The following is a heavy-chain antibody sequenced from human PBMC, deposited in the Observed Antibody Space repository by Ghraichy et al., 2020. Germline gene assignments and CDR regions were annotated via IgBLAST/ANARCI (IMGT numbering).Heavy chain of an antibody. CDR1: GLTVSTDY. D-gene: IGHD2-21*01. CDR3: ARGGGAYYGSSCFRNFDY. V-gene: IGHV3-53*01. CDR2: IYSNGNT. Sequence: GALRLSCAASGLTVSTDYMSWVRQAPGKGLEWVSVIYSNGNTYYADSVKGRFTISRDSSKNTLFLQMNSLRDDDTAVYYCARGGGAYYGSSCFRNFDYWGQGTLVTVSS. J-gene: IGHJ4*02.